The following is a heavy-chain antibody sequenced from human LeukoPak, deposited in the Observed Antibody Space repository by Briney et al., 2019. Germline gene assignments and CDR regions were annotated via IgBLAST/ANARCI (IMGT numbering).Heavy chain of an antibody. Sequence: ASVKVFCKASGYTFTSYDINWVRQATGQGLEWMGWMNPNSGNTGYAQKFQGRVTITRNTSISTAYMELRRLESQDTAVYYCARDPFDDATLDYWGQGSLVTVSS. CDR2: MNPNSGNT. CDR3: ARDPFDDATLDY. CDR1: GYTFTSYD. D-gene: IGHD1-1*01. J-gene: IGHJ4*02. V-gene: IGHV1-8*03.